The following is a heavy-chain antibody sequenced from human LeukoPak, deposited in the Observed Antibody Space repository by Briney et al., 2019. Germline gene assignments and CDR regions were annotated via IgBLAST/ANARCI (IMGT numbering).Heavy chain of an antibody. V-gene: IGHV3-23*01. J-gene: IGHJ4*02. CDR1: GFTFSSYA. Sequence: PGGSLRLSCAASGFTFSSYAMSWVRQAPGKGLEWVSAISGSGGSTYYADSVKGRFTISRDNAKNSLFLQMNSLRAEDTAVYYCARGSYGDYDYWGQGTLVTVSS. CDR2: ISGSGGST. D-gene: IGHD4-17*01. CDR3: ARGSYGDYDY.